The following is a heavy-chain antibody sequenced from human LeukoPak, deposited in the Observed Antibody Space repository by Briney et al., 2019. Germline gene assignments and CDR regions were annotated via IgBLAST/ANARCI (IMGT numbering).Heavy chain of an antibody. Sequence: ASVKVSCKASGYTFTGYYMHWVRQAPGQGLEWMGWINPNSGGTNYAQKFQGRVTMTGDTSISTAYMELSRLRSDDTAVYYCAIALRLPAATYYFDYWGQGTLVTVSS. CDR3: AIALRLPAATYYFDY. D-gene: IGHD2-2*01. CDR2: INPNSGGT. V-gene: IGHV1-2*02. J-gene: IGHJ4*02. CDR1: GYTFTGYY.